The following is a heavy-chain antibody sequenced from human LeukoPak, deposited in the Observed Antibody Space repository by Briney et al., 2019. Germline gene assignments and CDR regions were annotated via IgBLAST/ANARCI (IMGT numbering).Heavy chain of an antibody. CDR1: GFTFSSYA. V-gene: IGHV3-23*01. D-gene: IGHD3-10*01. J-gene: IGHJ4*02. CDR2: ISASGGNT. Sequence: GGSLRLSCAASGFTFSSYAMSWVRQAPGKGLEWVSTISASGGNTYYADSVKGRFTISRDNSKNTLYLQMNSLRAEDTAVYYCARSYGSGSPDYWGQGTLVTVSS. CDR3: ARSYGSGSPDY.